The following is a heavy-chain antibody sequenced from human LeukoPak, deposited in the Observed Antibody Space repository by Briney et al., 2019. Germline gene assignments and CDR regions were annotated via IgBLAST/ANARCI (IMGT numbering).Heavy chain of an antibody. CDR1: GFTFSRDT. CDR2: MSYGGTNK. D-gene: IGHD1-26*01. V-gene: IGHV3-30-3*01. Sequence: GRSLRLSCAASGFTFSRDTMHWVRQAPGKGLEWVAVMSYGGTNKFYADSVKGRFTISRDNSKSTLYLQMDSLRAEDTAVYYCARARGALDYWGQGTLVTVSS. J-gene: IGHJ4*02. CDR3: ARARGALDY.